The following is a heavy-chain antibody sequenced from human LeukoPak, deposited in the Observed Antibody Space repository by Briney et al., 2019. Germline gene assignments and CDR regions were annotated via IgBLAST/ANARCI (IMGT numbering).Heavy chain of an antibody. CDR2: TYYSGST. CDR3: ARADYYDSSGYHDAFDI. CDR1: GGSISSGDYY. D-gene: IGHD3-22*01. J-gene: IGHJ3*02. Sequence: SSETLSLTCTVSGGSISSGDYYWSWIRQPPGKGLEWIGYTYYSGSTYYNPSLKSRVTISVDTSKNQFSLKLSSVTAADTAVYYCARADYYDSSGYHDAFDIWGQGTMVTVSS. V-gene: IGHV4-30-4*01.